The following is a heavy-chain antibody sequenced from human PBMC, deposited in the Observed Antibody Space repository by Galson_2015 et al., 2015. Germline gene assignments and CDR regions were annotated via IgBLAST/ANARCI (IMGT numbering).Heavy chain of an antibody. V-gene: IGHV3-30-3*01. CDR1: GFTFSIYT. CDR3: ARDGNYYGSGRPYYYYGMDV. Sequence: SLRLSCAASGFTFSIYTMHWVRQAPGKGLEWVAVISYDGSNKYYADSVKGRFTVSRDNSKNTLYLQMNSLRVEDTAVYYCARDGNYYGSGRPYYYYGMDVWGQGTTVTVSS. D-gene: IGHD3-10*01. CDR2: ISYDGSNK. J-gene: IGHJ6*02.